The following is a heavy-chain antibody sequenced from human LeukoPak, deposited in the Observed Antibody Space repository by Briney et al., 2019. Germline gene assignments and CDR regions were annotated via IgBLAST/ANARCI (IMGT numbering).Heavy chain of an antibody. CDR3: AREDDYSNYVLDY. V-gene: IGHV4-38-2*02. CDR2: IYHSGST. Sequence: PSETLSLTCTVSGYSISSGYYWGWIRQPPGKGLEWIGSIYHSGSTYYNPSLKSRVTISVDTSKNQFSLKLSSVTAADTAVYYCAREDDYSNYVLDYWGQGTLVTASS. D-gene: IGHD4-11*01. J-gene: IGHJ4*02. CDR1: GYSISSGYY.